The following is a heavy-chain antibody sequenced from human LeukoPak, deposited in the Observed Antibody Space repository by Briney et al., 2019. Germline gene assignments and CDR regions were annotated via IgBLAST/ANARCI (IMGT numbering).Heavy chain of an antibody. CDR1: GGSISSCY. CDR2: IYYSGST. J-gene: IGHJ4*02. Sequence: SETLSLTCTVSGGSISSCYWSWIRQPPGKGLEWIGYIYYSGSTNYNPSLKSRVALSVDTSKNQFSLKVNSVTPTDAAVYFCARVSPTGGLAYWGQGALVTVSS. V-gene: IGHV4-59*01. CDR3: ARVSPTGGLAY. D-gene: IGHD1-1*01.